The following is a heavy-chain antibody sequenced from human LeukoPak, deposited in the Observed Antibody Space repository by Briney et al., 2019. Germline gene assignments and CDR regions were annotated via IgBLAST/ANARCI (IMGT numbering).Heavy chain of an antibody. Sequence: GGSLRLSCAASGFTFNSHEMHWVRQAPGKGLEWVSYITSSGGITYYADSVKGRFTVPRDNAKNSLFLQMNSLRAEDTAIYYCAGERNCGGDCYQGSWFDPWGQGTLVTVSS. J-gene: IGHJ5*02. CDR3: AGERNCGGDCYQGSWFDP. D-gene: IGHD2-21*02. CDR1: GFTFNSHE. CDR2: ITSSGGIT. V-gene: IGHV3-48*03.